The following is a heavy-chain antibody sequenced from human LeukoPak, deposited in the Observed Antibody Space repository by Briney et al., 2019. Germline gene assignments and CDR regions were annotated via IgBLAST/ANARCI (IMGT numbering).Heavy chain of an antibody. V-gene: IGHV3-30*02. CDR3: ASLPPPYDSSGYYLDY. Sequence: GGSLRLSCAASGFTFSSYGMHWVRQAPGKGLEWVAFIRYDGSNKYYADSVKGRFTISRDNSKNTLYLQMNSLRAEDTAVYYCASLPPPYDSSGYYLDYWGQGTLVTVSP. D-gene: IGHD3-22*01. CDR2: IRYDGSNK. J-gene: IGHJ4*02. CDR1: GFTFSSYG.